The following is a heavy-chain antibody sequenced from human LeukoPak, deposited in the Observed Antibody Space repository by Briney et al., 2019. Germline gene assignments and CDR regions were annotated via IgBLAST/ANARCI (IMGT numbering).Heavy chain of an antibody. CDR3: AKYYDILTGSALVWTDAFDI. CDR2: ISGCCGST. Sequence: PGGSLRLSCAASGFTFSSYAMSWVRQAPGKGLEWVSAISGCCGSTYYADSVKGRFAISRDNSKNTLYLQMNSLRAEDTAVYYCAKYYDILTGSALVWTDAFDIWGQGTMVTVSS. D-gene: IGHD3-9*01. V-gene: IGHV3-23*01. CDR1: GFTFSSYA. J-gene: IGHJ3*02.